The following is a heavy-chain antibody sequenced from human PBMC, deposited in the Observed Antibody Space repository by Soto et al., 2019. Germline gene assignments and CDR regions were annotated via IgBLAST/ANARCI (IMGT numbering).Heavy chain of an antibody. CDR2: IYYSGTT. V-gene: IGHV4-39*01. J-gene: IGHJ6*02. D-gene: IGHD3-16*01. CDR3: ARHKGGYYSGVDV. Sequence: QLQLQESGPGLVKPSETLSLTCTVSGGSISSNSYYWAWIRQPPGKGLEWIGNIYYSGTTYYNPSPKSRVTISVDPSKNQFSLKPSSVTAADTAVYDCARHKGGYYSGVDVWGQGTTVTVSS. CDR1: GGSISSNSYY.